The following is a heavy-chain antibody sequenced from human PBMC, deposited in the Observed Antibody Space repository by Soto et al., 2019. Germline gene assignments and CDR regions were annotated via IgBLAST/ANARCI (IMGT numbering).Heavy chain of an antibody. Sequence: EVQLVESGGGLVQPGGSLRLSCAASGFTFSSYSMNWVRQAPGKGLEWVSYISSSSSTIYYADSVKGRFTISRDNAKNSLYPQMNSLRAEDTAVYYCAREEGLLNWFVPWGQGTLVTVSS. J-gene: IGHJ5*02. D-gene: IGHD1-26*01. CDR3: AREEGLLNWFVP. CDR2: ISSSSSTI. CDR1: GFTFSSYS. V-gene: IGHV3-48*01.